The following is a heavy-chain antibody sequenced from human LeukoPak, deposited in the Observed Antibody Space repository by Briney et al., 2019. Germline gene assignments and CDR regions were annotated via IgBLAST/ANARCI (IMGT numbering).Heavy chain of an antibody. V-gene: IGHV1-69*13. CDR2: IIPIFGTA. D-gene: IGHD3-22*01. CDR3: AREGYYDSSGYHVKWFDP. Sequence: GASVKVSCTASGGTFSSYAISWVRQAPGQGLEWMGGIIPIFGTANYAQKFQGRVTITADESTSTAYMELSSLRSEDTAVYYCAREGYYDSSGYHVKWFDPWGQGTLVTVSS. J-gene: IGHJ5*02. CDR1: GGTFSSYA.